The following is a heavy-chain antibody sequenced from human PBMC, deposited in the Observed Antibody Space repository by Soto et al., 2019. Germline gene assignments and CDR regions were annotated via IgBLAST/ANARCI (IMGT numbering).Heavy chain of an antibody. Sequence: EVQLLESGGGLVQPGGSLRLSCAASGFTFSSYAMSWVRQAPGKGLEWVSAISGSGGSTYYADSVKGRFTISRDNSKNMLYLQMNSLRAEDTAVYYCAKPVGYCSGGSCDAFDIWGQGTMVTVSS. CDR3: AKPVGYCSGGSCDAFDI. D-gene: IGHD2-15*01. V-gene: IGHV3-23*01. J-gene: IGHJ3*02. CDR2: ISGSGGST. CDR1: GFTFSSYA.